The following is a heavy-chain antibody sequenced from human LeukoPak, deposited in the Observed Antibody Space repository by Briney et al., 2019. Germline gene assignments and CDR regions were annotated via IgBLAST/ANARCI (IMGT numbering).Heavy chain of an antibody. CDR3: ARRGYNYGYDF. CDR1: GFTFSNYG. CDR2: IWYDGSNG. V-gene: IGHV3-33*01. Sequence: GGSLRLSCAASGFTFSNYGMHWVRQAPGKGLEWVAVIWYDGSNGYYADSVKGRFTISRDNSKNTLYLQMNSLRAEDTAVYYCARRGYNYGYDFWGQGTLVTVSS. J-gene: IGHJ4*02. D-gene: IGHD5-18*01.